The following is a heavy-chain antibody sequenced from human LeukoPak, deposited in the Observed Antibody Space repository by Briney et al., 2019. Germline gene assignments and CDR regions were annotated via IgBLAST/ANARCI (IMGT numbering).Heavy chain of an antibody. Sequence: SETLSLTCTVSGGSISSYYWSWIRQPAGKGLEWIGRIYTSGSTNYNPSLKSRVTMSVDTSKNQFSLKLSSVTAADTAVYYCARLIRYSSSWGYNWFDPWGQGTLVTVSS. J-gene: IGHJ5*02. CDR2: IYTSGST. CDR3: ARLIRYSSSWGYNWFDP. V-gene: IGHV4-4*07. CDR1: GGSISSYY. D-gene: IGHD6-13*01.